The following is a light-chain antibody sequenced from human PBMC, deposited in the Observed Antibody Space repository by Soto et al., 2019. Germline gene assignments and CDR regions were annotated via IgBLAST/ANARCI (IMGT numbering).Light chain of an antibody. CDR2: KAS. J-gene: IGKJ1*01. CDR1: QSISSC. V-gene: IGKV1-5*03. CDR3: QQYNSYSRT. Sequence: DIQMTQSPSTMSASVGDRVTITCRASQSISSCLAWYQQKPGKAPKLLIYKASSLESVVPSRFSGSGTGTEFPLTISSLQPDDFATYYCQQYNSYSRTFGQGPKVEIK.